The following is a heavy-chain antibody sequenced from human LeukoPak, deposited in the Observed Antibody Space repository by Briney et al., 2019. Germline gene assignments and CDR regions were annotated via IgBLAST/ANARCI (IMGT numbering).Heavy chain of an antibody. J-gene: IGHJ3*02. Sequence: GGSLRLSCAASGFTFSRYWMHWVRQAPGKGLEWVSSISSSSSYIYYADSVKGRFTISRDNAKNSLYLQMNSLRAEDTAVYYCARSLYSSSSAFDIWGQGTMVTVSS. CDR1: GFTFSRYW. V-gene: IGHV3-21*01. CDR3: ARSLYSSSSAFDI. D-gene: IGHD6-6*01. CDR2: ISSSSSYI.